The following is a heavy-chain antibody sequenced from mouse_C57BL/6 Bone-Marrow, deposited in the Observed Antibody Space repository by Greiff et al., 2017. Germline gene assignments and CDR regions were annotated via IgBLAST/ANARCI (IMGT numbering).Heavy chain of an antibody. D-gene: IGHD1-1*01. CDR1: GYTFTSYG. V-gene: IGHV1-81*01. CDR2: IYPRSGNT. Sequence: VQLQESGAELARPGASVKLSCKASGYTFTSYGISWVKKRTGQGLEWIGEIYPRSGNTYYNEKLKGKATLTSDKSSSTAYMELRSLTSEDSAVYFCAREGLWGDWYFDVWGTGTTVTVSS. J-gene: IGHJ1*03. CDR3: AREGLWGDWYFDV.